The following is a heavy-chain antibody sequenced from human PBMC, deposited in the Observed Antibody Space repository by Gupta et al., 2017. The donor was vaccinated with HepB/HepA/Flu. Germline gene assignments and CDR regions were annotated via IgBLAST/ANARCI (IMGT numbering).Heavy chain of an antibody. CDR3: ARHCKYDVWSGNLDGAYRDV. J-gene: IGHJ6*03. D-gene: IGHD3-3*01. CDR2: ISYNGRT. CDR1: GVSIGSSDYF. V-gene: IGHV4-39*01. Sequence: QLQLQASGPRLVKPWETLSLTCTVSGVSIGSSDYFWGWIRQPPGKGLEWSGRISYNGRTYYNPSLKSRLTIYVDTSTNQFSLRLSSLTAADTAVDYCARHCKYDVWSGNLDGAYRDVWGKGTTVTVAS.